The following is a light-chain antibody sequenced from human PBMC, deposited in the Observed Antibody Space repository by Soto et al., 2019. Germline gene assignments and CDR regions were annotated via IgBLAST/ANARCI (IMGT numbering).Light chain of an antibody. Sequence: DIQVTQSPSSVSASVGDRVTITCRASQGISSWLAWYQQKPGKAPKLLIYAASSLQSGVPSRFSGSGSGTEFTLTISSLQSEDLGVYYCQQYDNWPPWTFGQGTKVDI. J-gene: IGKJ1*01. CDR1: QGISSW. CDR2: AAS. CDR3: QQYDNWPPWT. V-gene: IGKV1-12*01.